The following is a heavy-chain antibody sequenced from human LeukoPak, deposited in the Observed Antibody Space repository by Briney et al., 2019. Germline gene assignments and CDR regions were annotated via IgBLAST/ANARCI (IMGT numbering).Heavy chain of an antibody. J-gene: IGHJ4*02. Sequence: ASVKVSCKASGGTFSSYAISWVRQAPGQGLEWMGGIIPIFGTANYAQKFQGRVTITADESTSTAYMELSSLRSEDTAVYYCARRVWGADYYGSGSYYFDYWGQGTLVTVSS. CDR3: ARRVWGADYYGSGSYYFDY. CDR1: GGTFSSYA. CDR2: IIPIFGTA. V-gene: IGHV1-69*13. D-gene: IGHD3-10*01.